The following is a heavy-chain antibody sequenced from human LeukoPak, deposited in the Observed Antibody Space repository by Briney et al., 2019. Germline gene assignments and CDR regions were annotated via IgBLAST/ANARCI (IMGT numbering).Heavy chain of an antibody. Sequence: GGSLRFSCAASGFTFSGYAMTWVRQAPGKGLEWVSSITGSGDYTYYIDSVKGRFTISRDNSKNILYLQMNSLRGEDTALYYCAKDGLYYDGSAHVYYFDYWGQGTLVAVSS. CDR1: GFTFSGYA. J-gene: IGHJ4*02. D-gene: IGHD3-22*01. CDR3: AKDGLYYDGSAHVYYFDY. V-gene: IGHV3-23*01. CDR2: ITGSGDYT.